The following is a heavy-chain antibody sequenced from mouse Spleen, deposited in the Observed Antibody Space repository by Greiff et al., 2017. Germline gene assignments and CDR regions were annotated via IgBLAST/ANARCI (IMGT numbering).Heavy chain of an antibody. J-gene: IGHJ1*01. Sequence: VQLQQSGAELVKPGASVKMSCKASGYTFTSYWITWVKQRPGQGLEWIGDIYPGSGSTNYNEKFKSKATLTVDTSSSTAYMQLSSLTSEDSAVYYCARAVGWLRYFDVWGAGTTVTVSS. CDR2: IYPGSGST. CDR3: ARAVGWLRYFDV. D-gene: IGHD2-3*01. CDR1: GYTFTSYW. V-gene: IGHV1-55*01.